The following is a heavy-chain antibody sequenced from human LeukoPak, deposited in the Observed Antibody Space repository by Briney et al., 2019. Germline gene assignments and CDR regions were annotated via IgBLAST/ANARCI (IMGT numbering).Heavy chain of an antibody. CDR1: GFTFRTYW. Sequence: PGGSLRLSCAASGFTFRTYWMHWVRQVPGKGLLWVARIKGDGSTTIYADSVKGRFTISRDNSKNTLYLQMNSLRVEDTAVYYCANALGAHYFDSWGQGTLVTVSS. CDR2: IKGDGSTT. V-gene: IGHV3-74*01. CDR3: ANALGAHYFDS. J-gene: IGHJ4*02. D-gene: IGHD1-26*01.